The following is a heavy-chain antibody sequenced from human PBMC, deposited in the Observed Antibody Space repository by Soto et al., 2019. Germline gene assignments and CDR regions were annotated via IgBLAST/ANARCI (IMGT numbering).Heavy chain of an antibody. CDR2: IIPMLGVR. D-gene: IGHD2-21*01. CDR1: GGTFNTYS. V-gene: IGHV1-69*02. CDR3: TIGSWSGEVFDI. J-gene: IGHJ3*02. Sequence: QVQLVQSGAEVKKPGSSVKVSCKDSGGTFNTYSMFWVRQAPGQGLEWMGRIIPMLGVRNYAQRFQDRVMITADKSTATVHMELSSLRSEDTALYYCTIGSWSGEVFDIWGQGTMVTVSS.